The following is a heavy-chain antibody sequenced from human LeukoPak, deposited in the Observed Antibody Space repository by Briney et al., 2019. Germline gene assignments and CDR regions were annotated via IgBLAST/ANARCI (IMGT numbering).Heavy chain of an antibody. D-gene: IGHD3-22*01. J-gene: IGHJ3*02. CDR2: IYDSGST. Sequence: SETLSLTCTVSGGSISSYYWSWIRQPPGKGLEWIGYIYDSGSTNYSPSLKSRVTISVDTSKNQFSLKVSSVTAADTAVYYCASLTTADAFDIWGQGTMVTVSS. CDR1: GGSISSYY. V-gene: IGHV4-59*01. CDR3: ASLTTADAFDI.